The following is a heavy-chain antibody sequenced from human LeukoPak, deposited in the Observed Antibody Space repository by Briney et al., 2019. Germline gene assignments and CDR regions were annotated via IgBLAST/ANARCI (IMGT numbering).Heavy chain of an antibody. D-gene: IGHD6-19*01. Sequence: PGGSLRLSCAASGFTFSSYSMNWVRQAPGKGLEWVSSISSSSSYIYYAESVKGRFTISRDNAKNSLYLQMNSLRAEDTAVYYCARDMGGSGWYYWGQGTLVTVSS. V-gene: IGHV3-21*01. CDR1: GFTFSSYS. CDR3: ARDMGGSGWYY. CDR2: ISSSSSYI. J-gene: IGHJ4*02.